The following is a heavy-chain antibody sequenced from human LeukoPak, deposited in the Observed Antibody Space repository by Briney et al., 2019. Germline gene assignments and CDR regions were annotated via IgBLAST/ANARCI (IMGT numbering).Heavy chain of an antibody. CDR2: INHSGST. V-gene: IGHV4-39*07. CDR3: ARVRLDYYDSSGYPAFGGAFDI. Sequence: SETLSLTCTVSGGSISSGDYYWSWIRQPPGKGLEWIGEINHSGSTNYNPSLKSRVTISVDTSKNQFSLKLSSVTAADTAVYYCARVRLDYYDSSGYPAFGGAFDIWGQGTMVTVSS. J-gene: IGHJ3*02. D-gene: IGHD3-22*01. CDR1: GGSISSGDYY.